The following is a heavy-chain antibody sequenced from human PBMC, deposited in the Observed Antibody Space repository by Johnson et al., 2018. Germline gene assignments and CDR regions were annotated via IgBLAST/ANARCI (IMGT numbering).Heavy chain of an antibody. Sequence: QVQLQQWGAGLLKPSETLSLTCAVYGGSFSGYYWSWIRQPPGKGLEWIGDINHSGNTNYSPSLKSRVTISVDPSKNQFSLKLSSVTAADTAVYYRARGRIVVIPAATISHFQHWGQGTLVTVSS. J-gene: IGHJ1*01. D-gene: IGHD2-2*01. CDR1: GGSFSGYY. CDR3: ARGRIVVIPAATISHFQH. V-gene: IGHV4-34*01. CDR2: INHSGNT.